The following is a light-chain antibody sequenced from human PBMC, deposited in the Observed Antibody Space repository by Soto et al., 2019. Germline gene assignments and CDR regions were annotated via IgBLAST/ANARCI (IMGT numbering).Light chain of an antibody. CDR3: QQYGSSIT. V-gene: IGKV3-20*01. CDR2: GTS. J-gene: IGKJ5*01. CDR1: QSVPRSY. Sequence: EIVLTQSPGTLSLSPGERATLSCRASQSVPRSYLAWYQQKPGQAPRLLIYGTSSRATGIPDRFSGSGSGTDFTLTISRLEPEDFAVFYCQQYGSSITFGQGTRLYIK.